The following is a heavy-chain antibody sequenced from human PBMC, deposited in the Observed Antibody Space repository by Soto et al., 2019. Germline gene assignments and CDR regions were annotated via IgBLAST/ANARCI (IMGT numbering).Heavy chain of an antibody. Sequence: WETLSLTGAVYGGSFSGYYWSWIRQPPGKGLEWIGEINHSGSTNYNPSLKSRVTISVDTSKNQFSLKLSSVTAADTAVYYCARDRRYLWFGELLDYWGQGTLVTVSS. J-gene: IGHJ4*02. V-gene: IGHV4-34*01. CDR2: INHSGST. CDR3: ARDRRYLWFGELLDY. D-gene: IGHD3-10*01. CDR1: GGSFSGYY.